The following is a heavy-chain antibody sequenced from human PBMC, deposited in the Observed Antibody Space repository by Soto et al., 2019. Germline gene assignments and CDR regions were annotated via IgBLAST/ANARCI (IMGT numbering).Heavy chain of an antibody. V-gene: IGHV1-69*01. D-gene: IGHD6-6*01. J-gene: IGHJ4*02. CDR2: IIPIFGTA. CDR1: GGTFSSYA. Sequence: QVQLVQSGAEVKKPGSSVKVSCKASGGTFSSYAISWVRQAPGQGLEWMGGIIPIFGTANYAQKFQGRVTITAAESTSTAYMELSSLRSEDTAVYYCARDPWRTLYSSSSGFDYWGQGTLVTVSS. CDR3: ARDPWRTLYSSSSGFDY.